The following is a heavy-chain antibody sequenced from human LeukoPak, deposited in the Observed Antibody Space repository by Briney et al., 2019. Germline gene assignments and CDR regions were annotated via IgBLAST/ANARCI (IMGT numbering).Heavy chain of an antibody. V-gene: IGHV1-46*01. Sequence: ASVKVSCKTSGYTFTSYYIHWVRQAPGQGLEWMGIINPSSGATDYAQKFQGRVTMTRDTSTSTVYMELSSQRSEDTAVYYCARATNFYYYYGMDVWGQGTTVTVSS. CDR1: GYTFTSYY. CDR3: ARATNFYYYYGMDV. CDR2: INPSSGAT. D-gene: IGHD1-26*01. J-gene: IGHJ6*02.